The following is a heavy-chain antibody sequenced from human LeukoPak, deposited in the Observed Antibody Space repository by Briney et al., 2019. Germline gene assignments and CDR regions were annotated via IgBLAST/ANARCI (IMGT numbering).Heavy chain of an antibody. CDR2: ISGCGGTT. D-gene: IGHD3-22*01. V-gene: IGHV3-23*01. CDR3: AKEENDYYDSSGYYPIDY. CDR1: GFTFNNYA. Sequence: PGGSLRLSCAASGFTFNNYAMTWVRQAPRKGLEWVSSISGCGGTTDYADSVKGRFTISRDNSQNTLYLQMNSLRAEDTAVYYCAKEENDYYDSSGYYPIDYWGQGTLVTVSS. J-gene: IGHJ4*02.